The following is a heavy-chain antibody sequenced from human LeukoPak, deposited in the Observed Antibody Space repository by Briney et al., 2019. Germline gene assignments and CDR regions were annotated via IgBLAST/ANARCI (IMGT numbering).Heavy chain of an antibody. V-gene: IGHV1-2*06. Sequence: ASVKVSCKASGYTFTDNYIHWVRQALGQGLEWMGRISPNTGDTNFPQKFQGRVTMTRDTSINTAYMELRRLRSDDTAVYFCGKGVDVVATIVDCWGQGTLVSVSS. CDR1: GYTFTDNY. CDR2: ISPNTGDT. CDR3: GKGVDVVATIVDC. D-gene: IGHD5-12*01. J-gene: IGHJ4*02.